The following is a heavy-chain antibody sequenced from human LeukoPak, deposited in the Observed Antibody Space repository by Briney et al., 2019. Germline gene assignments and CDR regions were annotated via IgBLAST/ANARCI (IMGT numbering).Heavy chain of an antibody. CDR2: IIPIFGTA. V-gene: IGHV1-69*13. D-gene: IGHD4-11*01. Sequence: ASVKVSCKASGGTFSSYAISWVRQAPGQGLEWMGGIIPIFGTANYAQKFQGRVTITADESTSTAYMELSSLRSEDTAVYYCARSAPNDHSNYYGYWGQGTLVTVSS. CDR3: ARSAPNDHSNYYGY. CDR1: GGTFSSYA. J-gene: IGHJ4*02.